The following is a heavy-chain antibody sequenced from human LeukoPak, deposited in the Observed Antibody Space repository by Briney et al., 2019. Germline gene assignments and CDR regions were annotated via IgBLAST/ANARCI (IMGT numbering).Heavy chain of an antibody. Sequence: ASVKVSCXASGYTFTDYGVTWVRQAPGQGLEWVGWISTYNGHTKYAQNLQGRVTMTTDTSTSTAYMELRSLRYDDTAVYYCARDKGAWFYYYYMDVWGKGTTVTVSS. D-gene: IGHD6-19*01. CDR1: GYTFTDYG. V-gene: IGHV1-18*01. J-gene: IGHJ6*03. CDR2: ISTYNGHT. CDR3: ARDKGAWFYYYYMDV.